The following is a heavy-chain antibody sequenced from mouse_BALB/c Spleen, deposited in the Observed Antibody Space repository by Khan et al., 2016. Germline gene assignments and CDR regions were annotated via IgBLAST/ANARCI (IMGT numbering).Heavy chain of an antibody. D-gene: IGHD2-14*01. V-gene: IGHV9-2-1*01. CDR2: INTETGEP. J-gene: IGHJ3*01. CDR3: ASSYYRYDAWFAY. Sequence: QIQLVQSGPELKKPGETVKISCKASGYTFTDYSMHWVKQAPGKGLKWMGWINTETGEPTYADDFKGRFAFSLETSSSTAYLQINNLKTEDTATYVCASSYYRYDAWFAYWGQGTLVTVSA. CDR1: GYTFTDYS.